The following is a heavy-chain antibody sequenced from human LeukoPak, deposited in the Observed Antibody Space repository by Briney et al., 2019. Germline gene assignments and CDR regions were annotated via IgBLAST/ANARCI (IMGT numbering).Heavy chain of an antibody. CDR2: ISYDGSNK. V-gene: IGHV3-30-3*01. CDR3: ARDGPYYDFWSGPPYYYYGMDV. Sequence: SGGSLRLSCAASGFTFSSYAMHWVRQAPGKGLEWVAVISYDGSNKYYADSVKGRFTISRDNSKNTLYLQMNSLRAEDTAVYYCARDGPYYDFWSGPPYYYYGMDVWGQGTTVTVSS. J-gene: IGHJ6*02. D-gene: IGHD3-3*01. CDR1: GFTFSSYA.